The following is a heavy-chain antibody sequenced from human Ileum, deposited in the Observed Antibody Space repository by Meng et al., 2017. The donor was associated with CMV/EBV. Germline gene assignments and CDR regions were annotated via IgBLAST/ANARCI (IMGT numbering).Heavy chain of an antibody. CDR3: ASGSTVTTLRGWFDP. J-gene: IGHJ5*02. Sequence: ASGFTFSSYAMGWVRQAPGKGLGWVSSISISGATTYYADSVKGRFTISRDNSKNLYLQMDTLRADDTALYYCASGSTVTTLRGWFDPWGQGTLVTVSS. CDR1: GFTFSSYA. D-gene: IGHD4-17*01. CDR2: ISISGATT. V-gene: IGHV3-23*01.